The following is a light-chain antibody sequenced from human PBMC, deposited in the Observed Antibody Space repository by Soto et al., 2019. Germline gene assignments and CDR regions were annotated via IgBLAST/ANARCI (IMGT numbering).Light chain of an antibody. CDR2: DAS. Sequence: EIVLTQSPGTMTLSPGERATLPCSASQSGKSSYLAWYQHKPGQTPRLLIYDASTRATGIPARFSGIGSGTEFTLTISSLQPEDFATYYCQQYNTYPRTFGLGTKVDIK. J-gene: IGKJ1*01. CDR3: QQYNTYPRT. V-gene: IGKV3-15*01. CDR1: QSGKSSY.